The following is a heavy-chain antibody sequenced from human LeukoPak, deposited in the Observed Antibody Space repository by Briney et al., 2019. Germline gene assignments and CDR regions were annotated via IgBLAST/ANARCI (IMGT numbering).Heavy chain of an antibody. Sequence: SQTLSLTCAISGDSVSSNSAAWNWIRQPPSRGLEWLGRTYYRSKWFNDYAVSVRSRITIIPDTSKNQVSLQLNSVTPEDTAVYYCSRDPVTRGAGWYFDLWGRGTFVTVSS. CDR2: TYYRSKWFN. CDR1: GDSVSSNSAA. V-gene: IGHV6-1*01. D-gene: IGHD1-1*01. J-gene: IGHJ2*01. CDR3: SRDPVTRGAGWYFDL.